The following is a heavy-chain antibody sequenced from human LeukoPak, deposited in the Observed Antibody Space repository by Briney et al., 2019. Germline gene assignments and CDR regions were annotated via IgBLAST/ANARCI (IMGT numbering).Heavy chain of an antibody. J-gene: IGHJ4*02. CDR1: GFTFSNYT. Sequence: GGSLRLSYAASGFTFSNYTMNWVRQAPGQGLEWVSSISSSSSYIYYADSMQGRFTISRDNAKNSLYLQMNSLRAEDTAVYYCVSVPYYYHSCFWGQGTLVTVSS. V-gene: IGHV3-21*01. CDR2: ISSSSSYI. D-gene: IGHD3-22*01. CDR3: VSVPYYYHSCF.